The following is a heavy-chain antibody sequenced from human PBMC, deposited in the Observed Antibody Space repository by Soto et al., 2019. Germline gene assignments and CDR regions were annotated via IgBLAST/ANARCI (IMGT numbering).Heavy chain of an antibody. J-gene: IGHJ4*02. Sequence: EVQLVESGGGLVQPGGSLRLSCAASGFTFSSYSMNWVRQAPGKGLEWVSYISSSSSTIYYADSVKGRFTISRDNAKNSLYLQMNSLRAEDTAVYCCARALGDTAMALRYYFDYWGQGTLVTVSS. D-gene: IGHD5-18*01. CDR1: GFTFSSYS. CDR2: ISSSSSTI. CDR3: ARALGDTAMALRYYFDY. V-gene: IGHV3-48*01.